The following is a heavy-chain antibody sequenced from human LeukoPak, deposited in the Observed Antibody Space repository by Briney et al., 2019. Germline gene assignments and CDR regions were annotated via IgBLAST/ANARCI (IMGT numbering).Heavy chain of an antibody. D-gene: IGHD2-8*02. CDR2: IYHGGNT. CDR1: GGSISSSNW. CDR3: ARLISAGGFDY. Sequence: SETLSLTCTVSGGSISSSNWWSWVRQPPGKGLEWIAEIYHGGNTNYNPSLKSRVTISVDKSKNQFSLKLSSVTAADTAVYYCARLISAGGFDYWGQGTLVTVSS. V-gene: IGHV4-4*02. J-gene: IGHJ4*02.